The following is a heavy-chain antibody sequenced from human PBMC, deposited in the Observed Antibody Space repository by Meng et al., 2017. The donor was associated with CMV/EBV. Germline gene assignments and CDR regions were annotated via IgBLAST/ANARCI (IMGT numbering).Heavy chain of an antibody. J-gene: IGHJ6*02. CDR2: TSYDGSNK. Sequence: GGSLRLSCAASGFTFSSYAMHWVRQAPGKGLEWVAVTSYDGSNKYYADSVKGRFTISRDNSKNTLYLQMNSLRAEDTAVYYCARGQPPILVEMATIYPGMDVWGQGTTVTVSS. CDR3: ARGQPPILVEMATIYPGMDV. V-gene: IGHV3-30*04. CDR1: GFTFSSYA. D-gene: IGHD5-24*01.